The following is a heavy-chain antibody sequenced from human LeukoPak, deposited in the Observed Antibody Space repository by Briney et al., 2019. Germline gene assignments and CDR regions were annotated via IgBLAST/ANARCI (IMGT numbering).Heavy chain of an antibody. Sequence: GGSLRLSCAASGFTFSGYSVNWVRQPPRKGLEWVSSISSSGDYTYYADSVKGRFIISRDNAKNSLYLQMNSLRAEDTAVYYCARGGSGWPLDVWGKGTTVTVSS. CDR1: GFTFSGYS. D-gene: IGHD6-19*01. CDR3: ARGGSGWPLDV. CDR2: ISSSGDYT. V-gene: IGHV3-21*01. J-gene: IGHJ6*04.